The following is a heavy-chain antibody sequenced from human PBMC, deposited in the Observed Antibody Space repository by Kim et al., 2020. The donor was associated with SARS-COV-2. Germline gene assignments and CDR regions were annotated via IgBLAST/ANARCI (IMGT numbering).Heavy chain of an antibody. D-gene: IGHD6-13*01. V-gene: IGHV3-23*01. CDR3: ARTNRYSSSWYLFDY. CDR1: GFTFSNYV. CDR2: ISGIGGST. J-gene: IGHJ4*02. Sequence: GGSLRLSCAASGFTFSNYVMSWVRQAPGQGLEWVSTISGIGGSTFYADSVKGRFTISRDNSKNTLYLQVNSLRAEDTAIYYCARTNRYSSSWYLFDYWGQGTLVAVSS.